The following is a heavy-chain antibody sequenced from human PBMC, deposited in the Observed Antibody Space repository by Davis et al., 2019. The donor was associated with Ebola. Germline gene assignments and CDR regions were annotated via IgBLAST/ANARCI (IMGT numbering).Heavy chain of an antibody. CDR1: GYTFTSYG. CDR2: ISAYNGNT. V-gene: IGHV1-18*01. J-gene: IGHJ5*02. D-gene: IGHD5-18*01. CDR3: ARDEGRYSYGRWFDP. Sequence: ASVTVSCKASGYTFTSYGISWVRQAPGQGLEWMGWISAYNGNTNYAQKLQGRVTMTTDTSTSTAYMELRSLRSDDTAVYYCARDEGRYSYGRWFDPWGQGTLVTVSS.